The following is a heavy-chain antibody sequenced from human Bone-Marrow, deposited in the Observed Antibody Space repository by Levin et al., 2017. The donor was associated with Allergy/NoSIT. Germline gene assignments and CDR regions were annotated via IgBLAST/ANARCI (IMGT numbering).Heavy chain of an antibody. CDR1: GFTFSSAW. CDR2: IYSKTDGGAI. D-gene: IGHD5-18*01. J-gene: IGHJ4*02. CDR3: SMIGYGYGYFVY. V-gene: IGHV3-15*01. Sequence: AGGSLRLSCAASGFTFSSAWMTWVRQAPGRGLEWVGRIYSKTDGGAIDYAAPVKGRFTISRDDSKKVLYLQMNSLKSEDTAVYFCSMIGYGYGYFVYWGQGTLVTVSS.